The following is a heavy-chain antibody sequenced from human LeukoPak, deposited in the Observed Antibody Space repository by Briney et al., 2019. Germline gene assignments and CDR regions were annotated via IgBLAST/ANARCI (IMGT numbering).Heavy chain of an antibody. CDR3: ARGPGGYYYYYYMDV. J-gene: IGHJ6*03. V-gene: IGHV4-4*07. D-gene: IGHD2-15*01. CDR2: IDTSGNT. CDR1: GGSISSYY. Sequence: NTSETLSLTCTVSGGSISSYYWSWIRQPAGKGLEWIGRIDTSGNTNYKPSLKSRVTMSVDTSKNQFSLKLSSVTAADTAVYYCARGPGGYYYYYYMDVWGKGTTVTISS.